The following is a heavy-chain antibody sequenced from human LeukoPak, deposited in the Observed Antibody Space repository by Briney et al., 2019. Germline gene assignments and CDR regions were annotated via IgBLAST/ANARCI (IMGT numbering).Heavy chain of an antibody. CDR1: GFSLTTGGVG. D-gene: IGHD6-13*01. CDR3: AHRPPGAAGVEWSFDY. CDR2: IYWDDDK. J-gene: IGHJ4*02. V-gene: IGHV2-5*02. Sequence: SGPTLVNPTQTLTLTCTFSGFSLTTGGVGVSWIRQPPGKALEWLAVIYWDDDKRYSPSLKSRLTISKDTPKNQVVLTMTNMDPVDTATYYCAHRPPGAAGVEWSFDYWGQGTLVTVSS.